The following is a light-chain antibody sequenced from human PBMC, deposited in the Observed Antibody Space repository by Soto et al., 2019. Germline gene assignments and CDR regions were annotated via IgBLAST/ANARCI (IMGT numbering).Light chain of an antibody. V-gene: IGKV3-11*01. CDR3: QQRSSGPPLT. Sequence: EIVLTQSPSTLSMSPGERATLSCRASQSVSSYLAWYQQKPGQAPRLLIYDASNRATGIPARFSGSGSGTDFTLTISSLEPEDFAVYYCQQRSSGPPLTFGGGTKVDI. J-gene: IGKJ4*01. CDR1: QSVSSY. CDR2: DAS.